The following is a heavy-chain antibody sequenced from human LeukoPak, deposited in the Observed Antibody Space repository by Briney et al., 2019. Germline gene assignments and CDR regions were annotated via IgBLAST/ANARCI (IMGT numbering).Heavy chain of an antibody. CDR3: ASGARPIDY. J-gene: IGHJ4*02. Sequence: GGSLRLSCAASGFTFSNAWMSWVRQAPGKGLEWVSYISSSSSTIYYADSVKGRFTISRDNAKNSLYLQMNSLRAEDTAVYYCASGARPIDYWGQGTLVTVSS. D-gene: IGHD6-6*01. CDR2: ISSSSSTI. V-gene: IGHV3-48*01. CDR1: GFTFSNAW.